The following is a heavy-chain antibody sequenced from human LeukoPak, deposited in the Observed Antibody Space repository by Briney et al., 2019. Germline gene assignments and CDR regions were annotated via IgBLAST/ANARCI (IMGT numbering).Heavy chain of an antibody. J-gene: IGHJ3*02. V-gene: IGHV1-69*04. Sequence: SVKVSCKASGYTFTSYDISWVRQAPGQGLEWMGRIIPILGIANYAQKFQGRVTITADKSTSTAYMELSSLRSEDTAVYYCARAERVGATNAFDIWGQGTMVTVSS. CDR1: GYTFTSYD. CDR2: IIPILGIA. CDR3: ARAERVGATNAFDI. D-gene: IGHD1-26*01.